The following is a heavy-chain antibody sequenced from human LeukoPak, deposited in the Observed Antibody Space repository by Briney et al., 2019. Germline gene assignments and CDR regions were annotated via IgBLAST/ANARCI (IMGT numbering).Heavy chain of an antibody. D-gene: IGHD3-10*01. CDR1: GFTFSSYG. V-gene: IGHV3-33*06. J-gene: IGHJ3*02. CDR3: AKGLWYDVTGAFDI. CDR2: IWYDGSNK. Sequence: GGSLRLSCAASGFTFSSYGMHWVRQAPGKGLEWVAVIWYDGSNKYYADSVKGRFTISRDNSKNTLYLQMNSLRAEDTAVYYCAKGLWYDVTGAFDIWGQGTMVTVSS.